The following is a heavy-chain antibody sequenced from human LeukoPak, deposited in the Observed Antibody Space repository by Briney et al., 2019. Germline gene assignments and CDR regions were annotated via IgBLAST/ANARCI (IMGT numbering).Heavy chain of an antibody. D-gene: IGHD6-19*01. CDR3: ARDEISGGWYNH. Sequence: ASVKVSCKASGYTFTSRGFSWVRQAPGQGLEWMGWINADNGNTNYAQELQGRVTMTTDTSTSTAYMELRSLRSDDTAVYYCARDEISGGWYNHWGQGTLVTVSS. V-gene: IGHV1-18*04. CDR1: GYTFTSRG. CDR2: INADNGNT. J-gene: IGHJ4*02.